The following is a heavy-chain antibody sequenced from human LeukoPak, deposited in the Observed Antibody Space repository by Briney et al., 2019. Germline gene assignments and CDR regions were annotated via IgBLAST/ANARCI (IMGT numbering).Heavy chain of an antibody. CDR2: IIPIFGTA. Sequence: SVTVSCKASGGTFSSYAISWVRQAPGQGLEWMGGIIPIFGTANYAQKFQGRVTITADESTSTAYMELSSLRSEDTAVYHCARSPIYSGYDWFPYYYYGMDVWGKGTTVTVSS. CDR3: ARSPIYSGYDWFPYYYYGMDV. D-gene: IGHD5-12*01. J-gene: IGHJ6*04. V-gene: IGHV1-69*13. CDR1: GGTFSSYA.